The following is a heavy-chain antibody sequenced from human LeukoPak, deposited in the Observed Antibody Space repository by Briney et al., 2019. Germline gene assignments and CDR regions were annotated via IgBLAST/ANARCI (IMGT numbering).Heavy chain of an antibody. CDR2: ISAYNGNT. CDR3: ARSGGYDIFTGYPDFDY. D-gene: IGHD3-9*01. Sequence: GASVKVSCKASGYTFTSYGVSWVRQAPGQGLEWMGWISAYNGNTNYAQKLQGRVTMTTDTSTSTAYMELRSLRSDDTAVYYCARSGGYDIFTGYPDFDYWGQGTLVTVSS. J-gene: IGHJ4*02. CDR1: GYTFTSYG. V-gene: IGHV1-18*01.